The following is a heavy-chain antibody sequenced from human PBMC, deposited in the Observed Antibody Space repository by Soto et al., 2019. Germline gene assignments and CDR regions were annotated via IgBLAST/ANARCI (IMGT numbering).Heavy chain of an antibody. CDR2: IRSKANSYAA. J-gene: IGHJ3*02. V-gene: IGHV3-73*02. CDR1: GFTFSGSA. Sequence: EVQLVESGGGLVQPGGSLKLSCAASGFTFSGSAMHWVRQASGKGLEWVGRIRSKANSYAAAYAASVKGRFTISRDDSTNTAYLQMNSLKTEDTAVYYCTRLGLYYYDRDAAFDIWGQGTMVTVSS. D-gene: IGHD3-22*01. CDR3: TRLGLYYYDRDAAFDI.